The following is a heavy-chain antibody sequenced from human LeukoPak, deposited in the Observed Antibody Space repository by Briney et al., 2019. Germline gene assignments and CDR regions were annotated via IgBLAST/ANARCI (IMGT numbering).Heavy chain of an antibody. CDR1: GGSISSSSYY. CDR3: ASFSSGWLDY. J-gene: IGHJ4*02. D-gene: IGHD6-19*01. V-gene: IGHV4-39*01. CDR2: IYYSGST. Sequence: SETLSLTCTVSGGSISSSSYYWGWIRQPPGKGLEWIGSIYYSGSTYYNPSLKSRVTISVDTSKNQFSLKLSSVTAADTAVYYCASFSSGWLDYWGQGTLVTVSS.